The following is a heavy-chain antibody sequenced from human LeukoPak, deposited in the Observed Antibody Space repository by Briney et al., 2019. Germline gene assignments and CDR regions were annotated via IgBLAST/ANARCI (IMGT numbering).Heavy chain of an antibody. V-gene: IGHV4-4*02. J-gene: IGHJ4*02. D-gene: IGHD3-10*01. Sequence: SGTLSLTCAVSGGSISSSNWWSWVRQPPGKWLEWIGEIYHSGSTNYNPSLKSRVTISVDKSKNQFSLKLSSVTAADTAVYYCARQIPNTMVRGVIFRPYFDYWGQGTLVTVSS. CDR2: IYHSGST. CDR1: GGSISSSNW. CDR3: ARQIPNTMVRGVIFRPYFDY.